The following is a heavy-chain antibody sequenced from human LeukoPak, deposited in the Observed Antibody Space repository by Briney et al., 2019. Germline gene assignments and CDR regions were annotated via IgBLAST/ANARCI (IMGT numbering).Heavy chain of an antibody. CDR2: INPSGGST. Sequence: PRASVKVSCKASGYTFTTYYMHWVRQAPGQGLEWMGIINPSGGSTTYAQKFQGRVTMTRDTSTSTVYMELSSLRSDDTAVYYCARSAVMNYDILTSYSPSGFGPWGQGTLVTVSS. V-gene: IGHV1-46*01. CDR3: ARSAVMNYDILTSYSPSGFGP. D-gene: IGHD3-9*01. CDR1: GYTFTTYY. J-gene: IGHJ5*02.